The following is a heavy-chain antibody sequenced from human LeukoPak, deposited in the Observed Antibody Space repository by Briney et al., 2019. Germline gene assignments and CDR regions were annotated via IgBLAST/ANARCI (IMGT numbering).Heavy chain of an antibody. J-gene: IGHJ4*02. CDR3: ARGGYSFDY. V-gene: IGHV3-7*01. Sequence: PGGSLGLSCAAYGFRLSGCLMSWVRQAPGKGLEWVARLHADGNEKYFVHSVIGRFTVSRDNAKNSLYLQMNSLRVEDTAVYYCARGGYSFDYLGQGTLVTVSS. D-gene: IGHD5-12*01. CDR2: LHADGNEK. CDR1: GFRLSGCL.